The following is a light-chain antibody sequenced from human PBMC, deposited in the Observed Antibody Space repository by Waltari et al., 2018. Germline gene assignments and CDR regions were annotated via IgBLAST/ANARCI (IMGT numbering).Light chain of an antibody. CDR2: FAS. J-gene: IGKJ5*01. Sequence: DIQLTQSPSFLSASVGDRVNITCRASQGINNYLAWYQQQPGKAPKLMIYFASTLQSGVPARCSGSGSGADFTLTISSLRPEDFATYFCQHVDTYPITFGQGTRLEI. CDR3: QHVDTYPIT. CDR1: QGINNY. V-gene: IGKV1-9*01.